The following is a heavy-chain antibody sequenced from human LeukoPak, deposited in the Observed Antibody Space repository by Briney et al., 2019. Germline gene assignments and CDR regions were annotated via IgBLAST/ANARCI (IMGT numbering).Heavy chain of an antibody. CDR2: IWYDGSNK. D-gene: IGHD5-18*01. Sequence: GRSLRLSCAASGFTFSSYGMHWVRQAPGKGLEWVALIWYDGSNKYYADSVKGRFTISRDSSKNTLYLQMNSLRAEDTAVYYCARARGGYTYADYWGQGTLVTVSS. CDR3: ARARGGYTYADY. V-gene: IGHV3-33*01. CDR1: GFTFSSYG. J-gene: IGHJ4*02.